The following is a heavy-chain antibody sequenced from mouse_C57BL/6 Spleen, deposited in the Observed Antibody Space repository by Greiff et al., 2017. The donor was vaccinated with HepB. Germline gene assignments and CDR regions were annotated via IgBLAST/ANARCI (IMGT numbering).Heavy chain of an antibody. CDR3: ARGYGNYGADAMDY. D-gene: IGHD2-1*01. CDR1: GYTFTSYW. CDR2: IYPGSGST. V-gene: IGHV1-55*01. Sequence: QVQLQQPGAELVKPGASVKMSCKASGYTFTSYWINWVKQRPGQGLEWIGDIYPGSGSTNYNEKFKSKATLTVDTSSSTAYMQLSSLTSEDSAVYYCARGYGNYGADAMDYWGQGTSVTVSS. J-gene: IGHJ4*01.